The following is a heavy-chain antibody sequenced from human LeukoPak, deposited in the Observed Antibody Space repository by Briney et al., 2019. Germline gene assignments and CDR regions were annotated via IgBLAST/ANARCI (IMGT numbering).Heavy chain of an antibody. J-gene: IGHJ4*02. CDR3: ARGGPGGTGDFVEPDY. Sequence: GGSLRLSCAASGLSFSTFAMSWVRQGPARGLEWVSSIRGNGETFYADSVKGRFTLSSDNSKNTLYLQMNSLRAEDTAVYYCARGGPGGTGDFVEPDYWGQGTLVTVSS. CDR2: IRGNGET. V-gene: IGHV3-23*01. CDR1: GLSFSTFA. D-gene: IGHD7-27*01.